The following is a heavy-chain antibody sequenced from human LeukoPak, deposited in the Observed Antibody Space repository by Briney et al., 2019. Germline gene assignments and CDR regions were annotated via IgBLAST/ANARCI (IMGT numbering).Heavy chain of an antibody. V-gene: IGHV3-23*01. CDR2: ISGSGGST. J-gene: IGHJ4*02. CDR3: AEADGRYCSGGSCPQDY. CDR1: GFTFSSYA. Sequence: GGSLRLSCAASGFTFSSYAMSWVRQAPGKGLEWVSAISGSGGSTYYADSVKGRFTISRDNSKNTLYLQMNSLRAEDTAVYYCAEADGRYCSGGSCPQDYWGQGTLVTVSS. D-gene: IGHD2-15*01.